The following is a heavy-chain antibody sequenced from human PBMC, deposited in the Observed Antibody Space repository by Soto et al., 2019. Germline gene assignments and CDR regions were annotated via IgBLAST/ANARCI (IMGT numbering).Heavy chain of an antibody. D-gene: IGHD3-9*01. CDR3: VRDRGNFDRRPLGYFDL. Sequence: GGSLRLSCTASGFMLSTYSMNWVRQAPGRGLEWIAYISSGGRNTYYADSVKGRLTISRDNAENSLYLHVVSLRGEDTAVYYCVRDRGNFDRRPLGYFDLWGQGTLVTVSS. J-gene: IGHJ4*02. CDR2: ISSGGRNT. CDR1: GFMLSTYS. V-gene: IGHV3-48*01.